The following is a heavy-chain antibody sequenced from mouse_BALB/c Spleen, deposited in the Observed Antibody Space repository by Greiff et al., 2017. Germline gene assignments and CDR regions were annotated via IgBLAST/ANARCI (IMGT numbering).Heavy chain of an antibody. CDR3: ASQRGFFDY. CDR1: GFNIKDTY. V-gene: IGHV14-3*02. J-gene: IGHJ2*01. Sequence: VQLKESGAELVKPGASVKLSCTASGFNIKDTYMHWVKQRPEQGLEWIGRIDPANGNTKYDPKFQGKATITADTSSNTAYLQLSSLTSEDTAVYYCASQRGFFDYWGQGTTLTVSS. D-gene: IGHD3-1*01. CDR2: IDPANGNT.